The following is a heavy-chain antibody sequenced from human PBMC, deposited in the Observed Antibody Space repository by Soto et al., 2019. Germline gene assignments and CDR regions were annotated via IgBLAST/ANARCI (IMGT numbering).Heavy chain of an antibody. D-gene: IGHD3-9*01. J-gene: IGHJ4*02. CDR1: GGTFSSYA. CDR2: IIPIFGTA. CDR3: ARRIYYDILTGYDY. Sequence: ASVKVSCKASGGTFSSYAISWVRQAPGQGLEWMGGIIPIFGTANYAQKFQGRVTITADESTSTAYMELSSLRSEDTAVYYCARRIYYDILTGYDYWGQGTLVTVSS. V-gene: IGHV1-69*13.